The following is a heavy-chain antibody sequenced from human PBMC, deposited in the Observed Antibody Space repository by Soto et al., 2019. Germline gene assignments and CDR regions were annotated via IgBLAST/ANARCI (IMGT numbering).Heavy chain of an antibody. J-gene: IGHJ5*01. V-gene: IGHV3-30-3*01. Sequence: GGSLRLSCAASGFTFNSYPIHWVRQAPGQGLEWVALISSNGIEKHYADSVRGRFTISRDNSLNTLFLQMSSLRDEDTAVYYCAREEKAAYFNTWGHGTLVTVSS. D-gene: IGHD6-13*01. CDR1: GFTFNSYP. CDR2: ISSNGIEK. CDR3: AREEKAAYFNT.